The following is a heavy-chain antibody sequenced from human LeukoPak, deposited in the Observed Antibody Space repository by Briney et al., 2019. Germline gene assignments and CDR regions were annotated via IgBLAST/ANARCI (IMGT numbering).Heavy chain of an antibody. CDR2: IYYSGTT. CDR3: ARAATLVRGGDY. D-gene: IGHD3-10*01. Sequence: SETLSLTCTVSGASISSGDYYWSWIRQPPGKGLERIGYIYYSGTTYYNPSLKSRGTMSIGTLKIHFYLTMNPVVSTNTAMHPCARAATLVRGGDYWGQGTLVTVSS. V-gene: IGHV4-30-4*08. J-gene: IGHJ4*02. CDR1: GASISSGDYY.